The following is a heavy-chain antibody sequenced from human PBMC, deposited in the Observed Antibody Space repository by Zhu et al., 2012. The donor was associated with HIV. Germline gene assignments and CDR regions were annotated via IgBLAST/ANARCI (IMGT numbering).Heavy chain of an antibody. CDR2: IYHSETT. J-gene: IGHJ4*02. D-gene: IGHD3-3*02. V-gene: IGHV4-38-2*01. CDR1: GSSIISTYY. Sequence: QVQLQESGPGLVKPSETLSLTCAVSGSSIISTYYWGWIRQPPGKGLEWIGSIYHSETTYYNPSLKSRVTISIDTANNQFSLKLSSMTAADTAVYYCARHSWTATDYFDYWGQGTLVTVSS. CDR3: ARHSWTATDYFDY.